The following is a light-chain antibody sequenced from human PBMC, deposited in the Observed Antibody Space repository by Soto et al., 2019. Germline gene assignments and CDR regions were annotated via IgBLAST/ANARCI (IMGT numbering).Light chain of an antibody. Sequence: DIQMTQSPSTLSASVGDRVTITCRASQSISSWLAWYQQKPGKAPKLLIYDASSLESGVPSRFSGIGSGTEFTLTISSLQPDDFATYYCQQYNSYSTFGQGPKVDIK. CDR3: QQYNSYST. CDR2: DAS. J-gene: IGKJ1*01. V-gene: IGKV1-5*01. CDR1: QSISSW.